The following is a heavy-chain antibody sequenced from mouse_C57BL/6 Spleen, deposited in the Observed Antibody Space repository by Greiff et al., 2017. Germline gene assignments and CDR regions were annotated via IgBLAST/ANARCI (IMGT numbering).Heavy chain of an antibody. V-gene: IGHV1-15*01. J-gene: IGHJ4*01. CDR2: IDPETGGT. Sequence: VQLQQSGAELVRPGASVTLSCKASGYTFTDYEMHWVKQTPVHGLEWIGAIDPETGGTAYNQKFKGQAILTADKSSSTAYMELSSLTSEDSAVYYCTRAAGNYYARDDWGQGTSVTVAS. CDR1: GYTFTDYE. CDR3: TRAAGNYYARDD.